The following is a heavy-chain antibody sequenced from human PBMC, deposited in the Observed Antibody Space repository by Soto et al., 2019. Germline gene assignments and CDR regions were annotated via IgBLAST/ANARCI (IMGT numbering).Heavy chain of an antibody. CDR1: GGTFSSYA. V-gene: IGHV1-69*13. CDR2: IIPIFGTA. D-gene: IGHD5-18*01. CDR3: ARERGYSYGLMDY. Sequence: GASAKVSCKASGGTFSSYAISWVRQAPGQGLEWMGGIIPIFGTANYAQKFQGRVTITADESTSTAYMELSSLRSEDTAVYYCARERGYSYGLMDYWGQGTLVTVSS. J-gene: IGHJ4*02.